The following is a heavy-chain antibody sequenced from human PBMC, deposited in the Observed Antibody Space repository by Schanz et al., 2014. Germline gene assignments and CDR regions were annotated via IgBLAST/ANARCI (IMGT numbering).Heavy chain of an antibody. V-gene: IGHV3-48*01. CDR3: ARDRVQYSSGWYSDS. CDR1: GITFSGYS. CDR2: ISGSSSTK. Sequence: EVQLVESGGGLAQPGGSLRLSCAASGITFSGYSMNWVRQAPGKGLEWVSYISGSSSTKYYADSVKGRFTISRDNGKKSLYLQMSSLRAEDTAVYYCARDRVQYSSGWYSDSWGQGTLVTVSS. D-gene: IGHD6-19*01. J-gene: IGHJ4*02.